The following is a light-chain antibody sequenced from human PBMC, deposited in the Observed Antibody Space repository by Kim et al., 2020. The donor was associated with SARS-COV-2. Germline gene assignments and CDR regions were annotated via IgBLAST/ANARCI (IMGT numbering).Light chain of an antibody. CDR1: QTVLSTSYTKNH. V-gene: IGKV4-1*01. CDR2: WAS. CDR3: QQYYSTPPS. Sequence: RAPLHCTSSQTVLSTSYTKNHFAWYQPKPGPAPKLLISWASIPDSGVSNRFRGSGSETDFPLTIRRLQAEDVAVYYCQQYYSTPPSFGQGPKLEI. J-gene: IGKJ2*03.